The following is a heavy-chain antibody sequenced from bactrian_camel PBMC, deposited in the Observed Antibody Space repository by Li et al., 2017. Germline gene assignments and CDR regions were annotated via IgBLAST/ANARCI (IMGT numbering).Heavy chain of an antibody. Sequence: HVQLVESGGGLVQPGGSLGLSCAASGFTFSVYYMTWVRQAPGKGLEWVTSIYTGDGSTNSADSVKGRFTISRDNTKNMLYLQMNSLKSEDTALYYCAKGSSAWYQEHYEYNYWGQGTQVTVS. D-gene: IGHD2*01. CDR3: AKGSSAWYQEHYEYNY. CDR1: GFTFSVYY. CDR2: IYTGDGST. J-gene: IGHJ4*01. V-gene: IGHV3S1*01.